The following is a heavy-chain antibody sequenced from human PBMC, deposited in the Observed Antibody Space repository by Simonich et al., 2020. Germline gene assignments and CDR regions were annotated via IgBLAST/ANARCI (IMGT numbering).Heavy chain of an antibody. J-gene: IGHJ6*02. CDR2: IYHSGST. CDR1: GYSISSGYY. V-gene: IGHV4-38-2*01. CDR3: ARVGYSNYYYYGMDV. Sequence: QVQLQESGPGLVKPSETLSLTCAVSGYSISSGYYWGWIRQPPGKGLEWIGSIYHSGSTYYNPSLKRRVTISVDTSKNQFSLKLSFVTAADTAVYYCARVGYSNYYYYGMDVWGQGTTVTVSS. D-gene: IGHD6-13*01.